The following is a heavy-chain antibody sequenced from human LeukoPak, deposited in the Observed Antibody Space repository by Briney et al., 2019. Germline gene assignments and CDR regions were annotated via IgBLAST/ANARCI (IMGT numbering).Heavy chain of an antibody. J-gene: IGHJ4*02. CDR1: GFTFTSYT. V-gene: IGHV3-21*04. CDR2: ISSSSNYK. D-gene: IGHD6-19*01. Sequence: GGSLRLSCAASGFTFTSYTMNWVRQAPGKGLEWISSISSSSNYKYYADSVKGRFTISRDNAKNSLFLQMSSLRAEDTAVYYCAKEIAVGGTPVLDYWGQGTLVTASS. CDR3: AKEIAVGGTPVLDY.